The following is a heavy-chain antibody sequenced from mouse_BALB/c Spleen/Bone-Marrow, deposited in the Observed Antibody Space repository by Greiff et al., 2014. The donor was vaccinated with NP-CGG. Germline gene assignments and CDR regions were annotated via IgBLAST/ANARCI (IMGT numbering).Heavy chain of an antibody. V-gene: IGHV3-8*02. Sequence: VQLQHSGPSLVKPSQTLSLTCSVTGDSITRGYWNWLRNFPGNQLESMGYISYSGSTYYNPSLKSRISITRDTSKNQYYLQLNSVTTEDTATYYCATYDGYYFDYWGQGTTLTVSS. D-gene: IGHD2-3*01. CDR2: ISYSGST. J-gene: IGHJ2*01. CDR1: GDSITRGY. CDR3: ATYDGYYFDY.